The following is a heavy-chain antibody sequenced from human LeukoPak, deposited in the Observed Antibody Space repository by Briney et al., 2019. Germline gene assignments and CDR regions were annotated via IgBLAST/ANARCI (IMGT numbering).Heavy chain of an antibody. Sequence: GRSLRLSCAASGFTFSSYGMHWVRQAPGKGLEWVAVISYDGNNKYYADSVKGRFTISRDNSKNTLYLQMNSLRAEDTAVFYCAKDFSHSSGWYWYFDHWGQGTLVTVSS. V-gene: IGHV3-30*18. D-gene: IGHD6-19*01. CDR2: ISYDGNNK. CDR3: AKDFSHSSGWYWYFDH. CDR1: GFTFSSYG. J-gene: IGHJ4*02.